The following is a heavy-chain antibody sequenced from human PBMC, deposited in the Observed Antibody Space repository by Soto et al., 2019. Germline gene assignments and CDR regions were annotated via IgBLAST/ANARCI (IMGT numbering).Heavy chain of an antibody. CDR2: IYYSGST. CDR3: ARGRMGYYYYYMDV. D-gene: IGHD1-26*01. CDR1: GGSISSYY. V-gene: IGHV4-59*01. J-gene: IGHJ6*03. Sequence: SETLSLTCTVSGGSISSYYWSWIRQPPGKGLEWIGYIYYSGSTNYNPSLKSRVTISVDTSKNQFSLKLSSVTAADTAVYYCARGRMGYYYYYMDVSGKGTTVTVS.